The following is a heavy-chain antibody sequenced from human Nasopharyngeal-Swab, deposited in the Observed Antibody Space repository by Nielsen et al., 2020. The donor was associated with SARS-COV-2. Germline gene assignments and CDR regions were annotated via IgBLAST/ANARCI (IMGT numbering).Heavy chain of an antibody. CDR3: ARLYNYASSYFDY. D-gene: IGHD5-18*01. CDR2: VSGSGGTT. Sequence: GESLKISCAASGFTFSSYAMSWVRQAPGKGLEWVSGVSGSGGTTKYADSVKGRFTISRDNSKNTLFLQMNSLRAEDTAVYYCARLYNYASSYFDYWGQGTLVTVSS. V-gene: IGHV3-23*01. J-gene: IGHJ4*02. CDR1: GFTFSSYA.